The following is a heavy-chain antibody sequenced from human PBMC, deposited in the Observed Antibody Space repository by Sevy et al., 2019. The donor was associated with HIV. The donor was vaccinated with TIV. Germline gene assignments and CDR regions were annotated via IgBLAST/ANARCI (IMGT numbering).Heavy chain of an antibody. Sequence: GGSLRLSCAASGFTFSSYSMNWVRQAPGKGLEWVSSISSSSSYIYYADSVKGRFTISRDNPKNSLYLQMNSLRAEDTAVYYCARVSDRAIAPEYFQHWGQSTLVTVSS. CDR3: ARVSDRAIAPEYFQH. J-gene: IGHJ1*01. D-gene: IGHD5-18*01. CDR1: GFTFSSYS. V-gene: IGHV3-21*01. CDR2: ISSSSSYI.